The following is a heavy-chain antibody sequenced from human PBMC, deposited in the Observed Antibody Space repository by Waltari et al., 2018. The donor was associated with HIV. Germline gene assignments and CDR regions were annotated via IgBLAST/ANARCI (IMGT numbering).Heavy chain of an antibody. CDR3: ATGWGDGYEPYYFDY. J-gene: IGHJ4*02. CDR2: IIPILAIA. D-gene: IGHD5-12*01. V-gene: IGHV1-69*02. CDR1: GGTFRSYT. Sequence: QVQLVQSGAEVKKPGSSVKVSCKASGGTFRSYTIRWVRQAPGQGLEWMGRIIPILAIANYAQKFLGRVTITADKSTSTAYMELSSLRSEDTAVYYCATGWGDGYEPYYFDYWGQGTQVTVSS.